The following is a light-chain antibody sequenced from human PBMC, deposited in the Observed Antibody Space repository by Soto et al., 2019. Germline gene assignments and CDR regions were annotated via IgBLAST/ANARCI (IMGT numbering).Light chain of an antibody. Sequence: EIVMTQSPATLSVSPGERATLSCRASQSVSSNLAWYQQKPGQAPRLLIYDAVTRATGILARFSGSGSGTAYYLTISSLQSEDSAVYYCQKWNWHPFTVTFGGGTKVEIK. V-gene: IGKV3-15*01. CDR2: DAV. J-gene: IGKJ4*02. CDR1: QSVSSN. CDR3: QKWNWHPFTVT.